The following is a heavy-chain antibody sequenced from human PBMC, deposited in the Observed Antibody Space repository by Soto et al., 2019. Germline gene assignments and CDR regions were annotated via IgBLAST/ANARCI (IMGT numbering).Heavy chain of an antibody. CDR3: ARPGWGHYYCSGSYKFRAYYYYGMDV. Sequence: GESLKISCKGSGYSFTSYWIGWVRQMPGKGLEWMGIICPGDSDTRYSPSFQGQVTISADKSISTAYLQWSSLKASDTAMYYCARPGWGHYYCSGSYKFRAYYYYGMDVWGQGTTVTVSS. D-gene: IGHD3-10*01. J-gene: IGHJ6*02. CDR2: ICPGDSDT. CDR1: GYSFTSYW. V-gene: IGHV5-51*01.